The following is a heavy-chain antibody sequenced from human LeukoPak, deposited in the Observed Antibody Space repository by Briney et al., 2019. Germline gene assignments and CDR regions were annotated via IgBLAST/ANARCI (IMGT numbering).Heavy chain of an antibody. CDR2: SYRGGNT. V-gene: IGHV3-53*01. CDR1: GFAVSSYY. CDR3: ARDQGYSSGWSEAFDI. D-gene: IGHD6-19*01. Sequence: PGGSLRLSCAAAGFAVSSYYMTWVRQPPGKGLEWVSLSYRGGNTYYADSVKGRFNISRDNSKNTLYLQMNSLRAEDTAMYYCARDQGYSSGWSEAFDIWGPGTMVTVSS. J-gene: IGHJ3*02.